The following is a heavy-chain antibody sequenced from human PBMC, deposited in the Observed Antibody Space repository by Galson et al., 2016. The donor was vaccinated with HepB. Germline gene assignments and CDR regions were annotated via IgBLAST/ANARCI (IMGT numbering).Heavy chain of an antibody. CDR1: GFSFSDYA. D-gene: IGHD2-21*02. CDR2: LTGSGGGP. CDR3: AKSGPRDPDCGGDCYVIYFHS. J-gene: IGHJ1*01. Sequence: SLRLSCAASGFSFSDYAMSWVRQAPGRGLEWVSSLTGSGGGPYYADAVKGRFTISRDNSKNTVSLQMNSPRVEDTAVYYCAKSGPRDPDCGGDCYVIYFHSWGQGTLVTVSS. V-gene: IGHV3-23*01.